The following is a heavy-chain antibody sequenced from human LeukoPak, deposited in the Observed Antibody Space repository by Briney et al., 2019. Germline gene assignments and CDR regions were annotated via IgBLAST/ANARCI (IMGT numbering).Heavy chain of an antibody. V-gene: IGHV3-7*01. CDR1: GFTFSSYW. D-gene: IGHD5-24*01. Sequence: PGGSLRLSXAASGFTFSSYWMSWVRQAPGKGLEWVANIKQDGSEKYYVDSVKGRFTISRDNAKNSLYLQMNSLRAEDTAVYYCARFKMGTDDAFDIWGQGTMVTVSS. J-gene: IGHJ3*02. CDR2: IKQDGSEK. CDR3: ARFKMGTDDAFDI.